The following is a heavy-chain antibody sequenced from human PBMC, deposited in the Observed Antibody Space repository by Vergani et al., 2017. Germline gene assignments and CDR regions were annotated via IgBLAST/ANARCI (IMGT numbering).Heavy chain of an antibody. CDR3: ARGGEYCSGGSCSRYMDV. J-gene: IGHJ6*03. CDR1: GGTFSSYT. D-gene: IGHD2-15*01. Sequence: QVQLVQSGAEVKKPGSSVKVSCKASGGTFSSYTISWVRQAPGQGLEWMGRIIPILGIANYAQKFQGRVTITADKSTSTAYMELSSLRSEDTAVYYCARGGEYCSGGSCSRYMDVWGKGTTVTVSS. CDR2: IIPILGIA. V-gene: IGHV1-69*02.